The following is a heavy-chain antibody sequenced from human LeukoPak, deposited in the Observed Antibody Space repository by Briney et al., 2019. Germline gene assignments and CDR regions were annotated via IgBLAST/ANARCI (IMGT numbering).Heavy chain of an antibody. Sequence: ASVKVSCKASGYTFTGYYMHWVRQAPGQGLEWMGWISAYNGNTNYAQKLQGRVTMTTDTPTSTAYMELRSLRSDDTAVYYCARGAIQLWAPVSRDWWDYWGQGTLVTVSS. CDR3: ARGAIQLWAPVSRDWWDY. V-gene: IGHV1-18*04. CDR2: ISAYNGNT. D-gene: IGHD5-18*01. CDR1: GYTFTGYY. J-gene: IGHJ4*02.